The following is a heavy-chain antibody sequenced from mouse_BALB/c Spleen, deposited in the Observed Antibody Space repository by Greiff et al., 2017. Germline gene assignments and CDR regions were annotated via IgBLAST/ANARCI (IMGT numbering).Heavy chain of an antibody. V-gene: IGHV5-6*01. CDR2: ISSGGSYT. Sequence: EVMLVESGGDLVKPGGSLKLSCAASGFTFSSYGMSWVRQTPDKRLEWVATISSGGSYTYYPDSVKGRFTISRDNAKNTLYLQMSSLKSEDTAMYYCARHYRDYFDYWGQGTTLTVSS. J-gene: IGHJ2*01. D-gene: IGHD2-12*01. CDR1: GFTFSSYG. CDR3: ARHYRDYFDY.